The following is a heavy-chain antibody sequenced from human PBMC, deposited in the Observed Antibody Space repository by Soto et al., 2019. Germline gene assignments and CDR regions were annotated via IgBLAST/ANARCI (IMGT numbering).Heavy chain of an antibody. D-gene: IGHD2-2*01. V-gene: IGHV4-38-2*01. CDR3: ARAQDIVVVPAGPPCYFDY. Sequence: SETLSLTCAVSGYSISSGYYWGWIRQPPGKGLEWIGSIYHSGSTYYNPSLKSRVTMSVDTSKNQFSLKLSSVTAADTAVYYCARAQDIVVVPAGPPCYFDYWGQGTLVTVSS. CDR1: GYSISSGYY. CDR2: IYHSGST. J-gene: IGHJ4*02.